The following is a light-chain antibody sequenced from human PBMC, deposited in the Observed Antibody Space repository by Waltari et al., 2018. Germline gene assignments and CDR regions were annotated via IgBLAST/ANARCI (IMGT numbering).Light chain of an antibody. J-gene: IGKJ1*01. V-gene: IGKV1-8*01. CDR2: ATS. CDR1: QAISSY. Sequence: AIRMTQSPSSLSASTGDRVPIPCRASQAISSYLAWYQQKPGKAPKFLIYATSTLQSGVPSRFSGSGFGTDFTLTINCLQSEDFATYYCQQYYNYPWTFGQGTKVEIK. CDR3: QQYYNYPWT.